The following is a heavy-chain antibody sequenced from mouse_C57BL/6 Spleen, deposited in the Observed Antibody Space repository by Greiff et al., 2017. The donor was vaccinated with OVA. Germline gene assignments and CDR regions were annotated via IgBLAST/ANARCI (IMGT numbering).Heavy chain of an antibody. Sequence: VTLQQSGAELARPGASVKLSCKASGYTFTSYGISWVKQRTGQGLEWIGEIYPRSGNTYYNEKFKGKATLTADKSSSTAYMELRSLTSEDSAVYFFAREGGDYGMYAMDYWGQGTSVTVAS. CDR1: GYTFTSYG. CDR2: IYPRSGNT. J-gene: IGHJ4*01. CDR3: AREGGDYGMYAMDY. D-gene: IGHD2-4*01. V-gene: IGHV1-81*01.